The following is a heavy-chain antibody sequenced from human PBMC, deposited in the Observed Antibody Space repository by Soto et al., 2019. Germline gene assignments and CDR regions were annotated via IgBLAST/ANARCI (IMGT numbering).Heavy chain of an antibody. J-gene: IGHJ3*02. V-gene: IGHV1-3*04. D-gene: IGHD3-16*01. Sequence: QVQLVQSGAEVKKPGASVKVSCKASGYTFTNYVIHWVRQAPGQSLEWMGWVGIGSTKTDYSQKCLGRVTVSGATSANTAHMELSGLKSEDTAVYYCAREGVASATHPWGEAFDIWGQGTMVTVSS. CDR3: AREGVASATHPWGEAFDI. CDR1: GYTFTNYV. CDR2: VGIGSTKT.